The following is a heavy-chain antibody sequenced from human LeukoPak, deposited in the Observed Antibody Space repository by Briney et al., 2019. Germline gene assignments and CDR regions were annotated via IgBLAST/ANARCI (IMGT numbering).Heavy chain of an antibody. D-gene: IGHD2-2*01. J-gene: IGHJ4*02. CDR2: INHSGST. CDR3: ARVCGGSLKDIVVVPAANAIDY. Sequence: PSETLSLTCAVYGGSFSGYYWSWIRQPPGKGLEWIGEINHSGSTNYNPSLKSRVTISVDTSKNQFSLKLSSVTAADTAVYYCARVCGGSLKDIVVVPAANAIDYWGQGTLVTVSS. CDR1: GGSFSGYY. V-gene: IGHV4-34*01.